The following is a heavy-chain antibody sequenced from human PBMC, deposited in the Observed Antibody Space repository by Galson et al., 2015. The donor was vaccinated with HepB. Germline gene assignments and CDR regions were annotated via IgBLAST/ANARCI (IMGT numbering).Heavy chain of an antibody. CDR1: GFTFSSYG. J-gene: IGHJ3*02. V-gene: IGHV3-30*18. CDR2: ISYDGSNK. Sequence: SLRLSCAASGFTFSSYGMHWVRQAPGKGLEWVAVISYDGSNKYYADSVKGRFTISRDNSKNTLYLQMSSLRAEDTAVYYCAKVSGYSAFDIWGQGTMVTVSS. CDR3: AKVSGYSAFDI. D-gene: IGHD3-22*01.